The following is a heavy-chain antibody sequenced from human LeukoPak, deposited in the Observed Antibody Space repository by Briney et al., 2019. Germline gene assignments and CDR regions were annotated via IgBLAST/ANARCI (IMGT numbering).Heavy chain of an antibody. Sequence: GGSLRLSCAASGFTFSTYAMSWVRQAPGKGLEWVSGISVSGGTTHYADSVKGRFTISRDNSENTLSLQMNSLRAEDTAVYYCAKGWTKYCSGGSCYSPLYYFDYWGQGTLVTVSS. J-gene: IGHJ4*02. CDR1: GFTFSTYA. D-gene: IGHD2-15*01. V-gene: IGHV3-23*01. CDR3: AKGWTKYCSGGSCYSPLYYFDY. CDR2: ISVSGGTT.